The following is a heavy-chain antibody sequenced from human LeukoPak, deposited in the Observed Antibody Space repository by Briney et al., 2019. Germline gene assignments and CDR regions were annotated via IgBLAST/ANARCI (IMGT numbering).Heavy chain of an antibody. D-gene: IGHD1-26*01. CDR3: AKEGAQIPTDWYFDL. V-gene: IGHV3-23*01. J-gene: IGHJ2*01. CDR2: IRHSGGNT. CDR1: GFTFSSYE. Sequence: PGGSLRLSCATSGFTFSSYEMNWVRQAPGKGLEWVSSIRHSGGNTWYADSVKGRFTILRDNSKNTVYLQMTSLRDEDTAVYYCAKEGAQIPTDWYFDLWGRGTLVTVSS.